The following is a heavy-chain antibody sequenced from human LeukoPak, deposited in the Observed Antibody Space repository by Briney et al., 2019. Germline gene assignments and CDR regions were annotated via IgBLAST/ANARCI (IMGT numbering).Heavy chain of an antibody. V-gene: IGHV4-34*01. Sequence: PSETLSLTCAVYGGSFSGHYWSWIRQPPGKGLEWIGEINHSGSTNYNPSLKSRVTISVDTSKNQLSLKLSSVTAADTAVYYCARDSAAMVTDWGQGTLVTVSS. J-gene: IGHJ4*02. CDR2: INHSGST. CDR1: GGSFSGHY. CDR3: ARDSAAMVTD. D-gene: IGHD5-18*01.